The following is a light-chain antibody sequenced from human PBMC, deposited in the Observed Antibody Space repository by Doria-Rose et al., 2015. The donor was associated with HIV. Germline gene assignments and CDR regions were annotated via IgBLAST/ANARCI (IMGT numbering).Light chain of an antibody. CDR2: DGS. CDR1: QSFSSTY. CDR3: HQYGTSWT. Sequence: ETVMTQSPGTLSLSPGERATLSCRASQSFSSTYLAWYQQKPGQAPSLLIYDGSTRATGIQDRFSASGSGTDFTLTINRLEPEDFALYYCHQYGTSWTFGQGTKVEI. V-gene: IGKV3-20*01. J-gene: IGKJ1*01.